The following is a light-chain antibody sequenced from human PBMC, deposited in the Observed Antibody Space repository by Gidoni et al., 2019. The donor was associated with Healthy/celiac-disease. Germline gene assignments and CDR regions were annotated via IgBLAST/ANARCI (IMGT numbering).Light chain of an antibody. V-gene: IGKV3-20*01. CDR2: GAS. Sequence: EIVLTQSPGTLSLSPGERATLSCRASKSVSSSYLAWYQQKPGQAPRLLIYGASSRATGIPDRFSGSGSGTDFTLTISRLEPEDFAVYYCQQYGSSPCSFGQGTKLEIK. CDR1: KSVSSSY. CDR3: QQYGSSPCS. J-gene: IGKJ2*04.